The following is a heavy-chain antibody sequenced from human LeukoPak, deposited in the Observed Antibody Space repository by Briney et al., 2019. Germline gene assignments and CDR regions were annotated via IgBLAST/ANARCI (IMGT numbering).Heavy chain of an antibody. Sequence: TSEALSLTCTLSGYSISSGYYWGWIRQPPGKGMEWIGSIYHSGSTYYNPSLKSRVTISVDTSKNQFSLKLSSVTAADTAVYYCARDGVGSLYNWFDSWGQGTLVTVCS. CDR2: IYHSGST. CDR3: ARDGVGSLYNWFDS. V-gene: IGHV4-38-2*02. CDR1: GYSISSGYY. D-gene: IGHD3-3*01. J-gene: IGHJ5*01.